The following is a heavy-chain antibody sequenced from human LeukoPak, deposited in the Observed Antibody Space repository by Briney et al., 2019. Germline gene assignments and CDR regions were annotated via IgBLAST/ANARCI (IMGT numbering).Heavy chain of an antibody. CDR3: ARAGTHNYYETRSWFDP. CDR2: IYHSGST. Sequence: PSETLSLTCTVSGYSISSGYYWSWIRQPPGKGLEWIANIYHSGSTYNNPSLKSRVAISVDTSKNQVSLKLTSVTAADTAVYYCARAGTHNYYETRSWFDPWGQGTLVTASP. J-gene: IGHJ5*02. CDR1: GYSISSGYY. D-gene: IGHD3-22*01. V-gene: IGHV4-38-2*02.